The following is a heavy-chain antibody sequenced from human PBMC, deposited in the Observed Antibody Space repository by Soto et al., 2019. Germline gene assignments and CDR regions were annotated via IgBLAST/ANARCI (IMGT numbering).Heavy chain of an antibody. D-gene: IGHD3-16*01. CDR3: VREGVGASRVDY. V-gene: IGHV1-69*13. Sequence: AVQVSYESCGGTSRNYEVSWVRQAPGQGLEWVGRIIPIYETAKYAQKFQGRVTITADESTSTAYMELSSLRSDDTAVYYCVREGVGASRVDYWGQGTLVTVSS. CDR1: GGTSRNYE. CDR2: IIPIYETA. J-gene: IGHJ4*02.